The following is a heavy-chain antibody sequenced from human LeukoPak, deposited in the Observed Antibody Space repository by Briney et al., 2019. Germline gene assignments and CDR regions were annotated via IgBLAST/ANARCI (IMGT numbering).Heavy chain of an antibody. J-gene: IGHJ4*02. CDR1: SGSISSSSYY. Sequence: PSETLSLTCTVSSGSISSSSYYWGWIRQPPGKGLEWIGSIYYSGSTYYNPSLKSRVTISVDTSKNQFSLKLSSVTAADTAVYYCASGDWYVGEYADYWGQGTLVTVSS. CDR2: IYYSGST. V-gene: IGHV4-39*07. CDR3: ASGDWYVGEYADY. D-gene: IGHD3-10*01.